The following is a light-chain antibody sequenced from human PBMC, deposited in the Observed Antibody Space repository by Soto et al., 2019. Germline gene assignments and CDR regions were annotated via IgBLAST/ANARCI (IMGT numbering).Light chain of an antibody. CDR3: QQADSFPQT. CDR1: QDISKW. Sequence: DIQMTQSPSFVSASVGDRVTITCRASQDISKWLAWYQQKPGRAPKILIFAASTLQRGVPSRFSGSGSGTDFTLTISSLQPEDSATYYCQQADSFPQTFGQGTKVDIK. J-gene: IGKJ1*01. CDR2: AAS. V-gene: IGKV1-12*01.